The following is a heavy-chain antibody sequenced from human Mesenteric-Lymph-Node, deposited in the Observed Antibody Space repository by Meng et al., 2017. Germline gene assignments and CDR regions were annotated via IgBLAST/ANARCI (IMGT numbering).Heavy chain of an antibody. Sequence: QVQRQESGPGLVKPSGTLSLTCTVSGGSISSGDYYWSWIRQPPGKGLEWIGYIYYSGSTYYNPSLKSRVTISVDTSKNQFSLKLSSVTAADTAVYYCASNPTGTRGNWFDPWGQGTLVTVSS. CDR2: IYYSGST. CDR1: GGSISSGDYY. V-gene: IGHV4-30-4*01. D-gene: IGHD1-7*01. CDR3: ASNPTGTRGNWFDP. J-gene: IGHJ5*02.